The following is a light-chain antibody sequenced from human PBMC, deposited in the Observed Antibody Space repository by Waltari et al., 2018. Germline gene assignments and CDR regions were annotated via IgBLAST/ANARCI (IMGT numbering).Light chain of an antibody. CDR3: AAWDNSLSGPV. V-gene: IGLV1-47*01. CDR1: SSNIGSNY. CDR2: RNN. Sequence: QSVLTQPPSASGTPGQRVTISCSGSSSNIGSNYVYWYQQVPGTAPKLLIYRNNQRPSGVPDRFSGSKSGTSASLAISGLRSEDEADYYCAAWDNSLSGPVFGEGTKLTVL. J-gene: IGLJ2*01.